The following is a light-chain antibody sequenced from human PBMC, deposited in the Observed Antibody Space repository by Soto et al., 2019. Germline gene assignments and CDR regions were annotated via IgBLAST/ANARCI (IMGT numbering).Light chain of an antibody. CDR1: SSDVGNYDL. CDR3: CSYAGSSTYV. J-gene: IGLJ1*01. CDR2: EGS. Sequence: QSVLTQPASVSGSPGQSITISCTGTSSDVGNYDLVSWYQQLPGKAPEFILYEGSKRPSGVSNRFSGSKSGNTASLTISGLQAEDEADYYCCSYAGSSTYVFGTGTKVTVL. V-gene: IGLV2-23*01.